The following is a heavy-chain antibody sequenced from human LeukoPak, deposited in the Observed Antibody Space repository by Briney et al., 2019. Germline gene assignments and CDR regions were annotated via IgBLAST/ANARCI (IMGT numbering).Heavy chain of an antibody. CDR1: GFTFSSYS. D-gene: IGHD6-19*01. J-gene: IGHJ4*02. V-gene: IGHV3-64D*09. Sequence: GGSLRLSCAASGFTFSSYSMNWVRQAPGKGLEYVSAISSNGGSTYYADSVKGRFTISRDNSKNTLYLQMSSLRAEDTAVYYCVKPTGYSSGWYDYWGQGTLVTVSS. CDR3: VKPTGYSSGWYDY. CDR2: ISSNGGST.